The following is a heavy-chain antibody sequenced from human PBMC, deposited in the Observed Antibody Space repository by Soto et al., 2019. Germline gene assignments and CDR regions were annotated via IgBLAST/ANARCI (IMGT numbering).Heavy chain of an antibody. CDR3: AKVRYSSPMGYYYGMDV. Sequence: QAQLEQSGGEVKKPGSSVKVSCKASRVAFSKFIVTWVRQAPGLVLEWVGGIIPIFGTANYAQKFQGRVTLTADESTSTSYMEVNNLRSEDTAVYYCAKVRYSSPMGYYYGMDVWGQGPTVTVSS. CDR2: IIPIFGTA. J-gene: IGHJ6*02. CDR1: RVAFSKFI. D-gene: IGHD6-19*01. V-gene: IGHV1-69*01.